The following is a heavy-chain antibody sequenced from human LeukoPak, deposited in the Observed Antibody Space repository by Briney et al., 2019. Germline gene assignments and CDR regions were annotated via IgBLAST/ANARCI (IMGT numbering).Heavy chain of an antibody. J-gene: IGHJ4*02. Sequence: ASVKVSCKASGYTFTRYAISWVRQAPGRGLEWMGWISGYNGNTNYAQKVQGRVTMTTDTSTSTAYMELRSLTSDDTGVYYCARGRIAAAGTSRNFDTWGQGTLVIVSS. CDR3: ARGRIAAAGTSRNFDT. CDR1: GYTFTRYA. CDR2: ISGYNGNT. V-gene: IGHV1-18*01. D-gene: IGHD6-13*01.